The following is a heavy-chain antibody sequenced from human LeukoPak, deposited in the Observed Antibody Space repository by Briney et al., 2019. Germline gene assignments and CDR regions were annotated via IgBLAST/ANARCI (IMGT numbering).Heavy chain of an antibody. CDR2: ICVGGGTI. Sequence: PGGSLRLSCAASGFTFSSYEMYWVRQAAGKGLEWVSYICVGGGTIYYADLAKRRFTITRDNAQNSLYLHMNSLRADDTAFYYCATETENSNYDAFDIWGQGTMVTVSS. J-gene: IGHJ3*02. CDR3: ATETENSNYDAFDI. V-gene: IGHV3-48*03. D-gene: IGHD4-11*01. CDR1: GFTFSSYE.